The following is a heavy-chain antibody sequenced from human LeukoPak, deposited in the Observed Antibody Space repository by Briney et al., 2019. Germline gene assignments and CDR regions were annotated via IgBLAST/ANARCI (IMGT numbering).Heavy chain of an antibody. Sequence: EASVKVSCKASGGTFSSYAISWVRQAPGQGLEWMGRIIPILGIANYAQKFQGRVTITADKSTSTAYMELRSLRSEDTAVYYCARVDHSSGYYLGAFDIWGQGTMVTVSS. CDR1: GGTFSSYA. CDR3: ARVDHSSGYYLGAFDI. D-gene: IGHD3-22*01. J-gene: IGHJ3*02. V-gene: IGHV1-69*04. CDR2: IIPILGIA.